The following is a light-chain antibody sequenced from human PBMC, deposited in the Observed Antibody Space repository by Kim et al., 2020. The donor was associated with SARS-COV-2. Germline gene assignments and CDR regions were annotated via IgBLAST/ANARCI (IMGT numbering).Light chain of an antibody. CDR1: SSNIGAGYD. CDR3: QSYDSSLIGYV. Sequence: QRVTTSCTGSSSNIGAGYDVHWYQQLPGTAPKLLIYGNSNRPSGVPDRFSGSKSGTSASLAITGLQAEDEADYYCQSYDSSLIGYVFGTGTKVTVL. J-gene: IGLJ1*01. V-gene: IGLV1-40*01. CDR2: GNS.